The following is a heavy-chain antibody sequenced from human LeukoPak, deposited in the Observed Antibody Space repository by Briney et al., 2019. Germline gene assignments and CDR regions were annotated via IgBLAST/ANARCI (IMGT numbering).Heavy chain of an antibody. D-gene: IGHD3-22*01. CDR1: GGTFSSYA. CDR2: IIPIFGTA. V-gene: IGHV1-69*05. J-gene: IGHJ3*02. Sequence: GASVKVSCKASGGTFSSYAISWVRQAPGQGLEWMGGIIPIFGTANYAQKFQGRVTITTDESTSTAYMELSSLRSEDTAVYYCARAYDSSGYVAFDIWGQGTMVTVSS. CDR3: ARAYDSSGYVAFDI.